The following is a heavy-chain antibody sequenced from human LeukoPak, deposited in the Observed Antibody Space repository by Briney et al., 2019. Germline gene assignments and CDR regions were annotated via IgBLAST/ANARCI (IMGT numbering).Heavy chain of an antibody. CDR3: AKDYGYYDTSGYHLDS. Sequence: GGSLRLSCGASGFSFSFHAMHWVRQAPGKGLEWVAVIRHDGGSQYYRDSVKGRFTISRDNSKSTLYLQMNSLGPEDTAVYFCAKDYGYYDTSGYHLDSWGQGTLVTVSS. V-gene: IGHV3-30*02. D-gene: IGHD3-22*01. CDR2: IRHDGGSQ. J-gene: IGHJ4*02. CDR1: GFSFSFHA.